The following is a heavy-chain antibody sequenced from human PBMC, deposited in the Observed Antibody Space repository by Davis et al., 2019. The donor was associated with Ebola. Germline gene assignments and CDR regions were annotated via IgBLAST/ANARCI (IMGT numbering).Heavy chain of an antibody. CDR1: GFTVSSNY. V-gene: IGHV3-53*01. D-gene: IGHD2-21*02. CDR2: IYGSGTT. Sequence: PGGSLRLSCAASGFTVSSNYMTWVRRAPGKGLERVASIYGSGTTYYADSVKGRFTISRDHSKNTLFLQMNSLRAEDTAVYYCARGTGLGTDCCPVDYCGQGTLVTVSS. CDR3: ARGTGLGTDCCPVDY. J-gene: IGHJ4*02.